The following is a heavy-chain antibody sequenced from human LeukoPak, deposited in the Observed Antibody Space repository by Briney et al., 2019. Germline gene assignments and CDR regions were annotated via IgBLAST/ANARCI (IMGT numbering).Heavy chain of an antibody. Sequence: SETLSLTCTVSGGSISSGSYYWSWIRQPAGKGLEWIGRIYTSGSTNYNPSLKSRVTISVDTSKNQFSLKLSSVTAADTAVYYCARDKTDYDILTDAGHFDYWGQGTLVTVSS. V-gene: IGHV4-61*02. D-gene: IGHD3-9*01. CDR2: IYTSGST. CDR3: ARDKTDYDILTDAGHFDY. J-gene: IGHJ4*02. CDR1: GGSISSGSYY.